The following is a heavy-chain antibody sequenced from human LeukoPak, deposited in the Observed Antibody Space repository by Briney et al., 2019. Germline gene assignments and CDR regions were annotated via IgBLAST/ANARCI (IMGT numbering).Heavy chain of an antibody. CDR2: IYPGDSDS. V-gene: IGHV5-51*01. CDR3: ARTYCSGWSSYYYGMVV. Sequence: GESLEISCKGAADSFTNCWIVCLRQMPGKGLEWMGIIYPGDSDSRYSPSFQGQVTISADKSISTAYLQWSSLKASDTAMYYCARTYCSGWSSYYYGMVVWVQGTTVTVSS. J-gene: IGHJ6*02. CDR1: ADSFTNCW. D-gene: IGHD6-19*01.